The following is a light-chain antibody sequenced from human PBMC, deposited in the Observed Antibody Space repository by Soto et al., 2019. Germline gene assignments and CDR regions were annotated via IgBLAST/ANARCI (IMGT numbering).Light chain of an antibody. Sequence: QSVLTQPPSVSAAPGQKVTISCSGSSSNIGNNYVSWYQQLPGTAPKPLIYDNNKRPSGIPDRFSGSKSGPSATLGITGLQTGDEADYYCGTWDSSLSVVVLGGGTQLTVL. J-gene: IGLJ2*01. CDR3: GTWDSSLSVVV. CDR2: DNN. V-gene: IGLV1-51*01. CDR1: SSNIGNNY.